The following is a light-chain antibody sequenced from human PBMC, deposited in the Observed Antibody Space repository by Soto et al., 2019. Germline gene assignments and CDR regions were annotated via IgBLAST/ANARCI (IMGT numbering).Light chain of an antibody. V-gene: IGLV1-40*01. CDR2: GNS. J-gene: IGLJ1*01. CDR1: SSNIGAGYD. Sequence: QSVLTQPPSVSGAPGQGVTISCTGSSSNIGAGYDVHWYQQLPGTAPKLLIYGNSNRPSGVPDRFSGSKSGTSASLAITGLLAEDEADYYCQSYDSSLSGYVFGTGTKVTVL. CDR3: QSYDSSLSGYV.